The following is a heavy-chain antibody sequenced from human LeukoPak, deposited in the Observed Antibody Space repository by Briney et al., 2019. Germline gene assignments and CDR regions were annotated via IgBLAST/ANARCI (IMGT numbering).Heavy chain of an antibody. V-gene: IGHV3-30*18. D-gene: IGHD3-10*01. J-gene: IGHJ4*02. Sequence: PGGSLRLSCVASGFHFGSYGMHWVRQTPDKGLEWVAGISYDGRTQNYADSVKGRFTISRDNSKSTLYLQMNSLSPEDAAVYYCANKSGGFGELARKAFDFWGQGTLVTVSS. CDR3: ANKSGGFGELARKAFDF. CDR1: GFHFGSYG. CDR2: ISYDGRTQ.